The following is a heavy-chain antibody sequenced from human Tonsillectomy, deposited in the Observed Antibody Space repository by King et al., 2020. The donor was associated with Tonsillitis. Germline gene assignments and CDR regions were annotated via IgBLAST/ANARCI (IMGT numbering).Heavy chain of an antibody. CDR2: IYPGDSDT. Sequence: VQLVESGAEVKKPGESLKISCQGSGYSFSSHWIGWVRQMPGRGLEWMGIIYPGDSDTKYNPSFQGQVTISADKSINTAYLQWSSLKASDTAMYYCARHKLLTLSYDSSGYDYWGQGTPVTVSS. V-gene: IGHV5-51*01. CDR3: ARHKLLTLSYDSSGYDY. J-gene: IGHJ4*02. D-gene: IGHD3-22*01. CDR1: GYSFSSHW.